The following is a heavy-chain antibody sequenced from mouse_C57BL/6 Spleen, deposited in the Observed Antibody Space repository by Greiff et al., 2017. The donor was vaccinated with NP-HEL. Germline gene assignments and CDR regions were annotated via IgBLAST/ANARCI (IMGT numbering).Heavy chain of an antibody. CDR3: TREGDCFDY. CDR1: GYTFTDYE. CDR2: IDPETGGT. V-gene: IGHV1-15*01. Sequence: QVQLQQSGAELVRPGASVTLSCKASGYTFTDYEMHWVKQTPVHGLEWIGAIDPETGGTAYNQKFKGKAILTADKSSSTAYMELRSLTSEDSAVYYCTREGDCFDYWGQGTTLTVSS. J-gene: IGHJ2*01. D-gene: IGHD3-3*01.